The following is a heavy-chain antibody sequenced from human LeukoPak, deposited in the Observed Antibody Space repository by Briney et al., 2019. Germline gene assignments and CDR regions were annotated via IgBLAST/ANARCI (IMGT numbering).Heavy chain of an antibody. CDR2: VSYSGST. D-gene: IGHD2-21*02. CDR3: ARVRCGGDCYYYYYYYMDV. CDR1: GGSISNFY. V-gene: IGHV4-59*08. Sequence: SETLSLTCTVSGGSISNFYWSWIRQPPGKGLELIGYVSYSGSTNYNPSLKSRVTISVDTSKNQFSLKLSSVTAADTAVYYCARVRCGGDCYYYYYYYMDVWGKGTTVTISS. J-gene: IGHJ6*03.